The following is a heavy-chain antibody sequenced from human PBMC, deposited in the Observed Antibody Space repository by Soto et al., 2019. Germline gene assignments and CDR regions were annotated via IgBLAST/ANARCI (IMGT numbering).Heavy chain of an antibody. J-gene: IGHJ4*02. V-gene: IGHV4-59*01. CDR1: GGSISSYY. CDR3: ASVSSGWLIDY. CDR2: IYYSGST. Sequence: QVQLQESGPGLVKPSETLSLTCTVSGGSISSYYWSWIRQPPGKGLEWIGYIYYSGSTNYNPSLKSRVTISVDTSKNQFSLKLSSVTAADTAVYYCASVSSGWLIDYWGQGTLVTVSS. D-gene: IGHD6-19*01.